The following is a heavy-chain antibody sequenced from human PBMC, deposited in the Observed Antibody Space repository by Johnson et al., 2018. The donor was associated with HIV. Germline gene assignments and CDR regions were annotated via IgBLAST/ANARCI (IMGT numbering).Heavy chain of an antibody. CDR1: AFTFSSND. V-gene: IGHV3-23*04. Sequence: EVQLVESGGGLVQPGGSLRLSCGASAFTFSSNDMKWVRQAPGKGLEWVSPISGSDHSTYYADSVRGRFTISRDNSKNTLYLQMSSLKVEDTAMYYCARDGESQQLPLGDAFDIWGQGTMVIVSS. CDR3: ARDGESQQLPLGDAFDI. CDR2: ISGSDHST. J-gene: IGHJ3*02. D-gene: IGHD6-13*01.